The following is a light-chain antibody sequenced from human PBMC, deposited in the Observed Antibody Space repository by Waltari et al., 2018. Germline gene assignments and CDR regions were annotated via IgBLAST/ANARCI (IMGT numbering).Light chain of an antibody. J-gene: IGKJ4*01. V-gene: IGKV1-5*03. Sequence: DIQMTQSPSTLSASVGDRVIISCRASQSTSNWLAWYQQRPGKAPKLLVYKSSTLESGVPSRFSGSGSGTEFTLTISSLQPEDFATYYCQQYNSYSLLSFGGGTKVEIK. CDR2: KSS. CDR1: QSTSNW. CDR3: QQYNSYSLLS.